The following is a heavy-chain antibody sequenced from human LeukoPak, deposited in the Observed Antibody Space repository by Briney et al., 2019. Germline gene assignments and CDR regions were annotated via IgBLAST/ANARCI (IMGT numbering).Heavy chain of an antibody. Sequence: ASVKVSCKASGYTFTSYGISWVRQAPGQGLEWMGWISAYNGNTNYAQELQGRVTMTTDTSTSTAYMELRSLRSDDTAVYYCARDGQYYDILTGHDYWGQGTLVTVSX. V-gene: IGHV1-18*01. D-gene: IGHD3-9*01. CDR3: ARDGQYYDILTGHDY. CDR2: ISAYNGNT. J-gene: IGHJ4*02. CDR1: GYTFTSYG.